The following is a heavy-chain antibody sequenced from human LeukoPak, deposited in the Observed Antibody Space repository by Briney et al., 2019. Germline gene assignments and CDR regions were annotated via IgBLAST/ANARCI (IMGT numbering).Heavy chain of an antibody. D-gene: IGHD3-16*01. Sequence: SETLSLTCAVYGGSFSGYYWSWIRQPPGKGLEWIGEINHSGSTNYNPSLKSRVTISVDTSKNQFSLKLSSVTAADTAVYYCASYTGEDYWGQGILVTVSS. J-gene: IGHJ4*02. CDR2: INHSGST. CDR3: ASYTGEDY. V-gene: IGHV4-34*01. CDR1: GGSFSGYY.